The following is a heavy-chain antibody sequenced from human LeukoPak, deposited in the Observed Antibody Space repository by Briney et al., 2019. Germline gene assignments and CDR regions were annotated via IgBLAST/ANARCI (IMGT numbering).Heavy chain of an antibody. CDR1: GGSISSSSYY. D-gene: IGHD1-14*01. CDR2: IYYSGST. CDR3: ARERGTATGYYYYYYMDV. J-gene: IGHJ6*03. Sequence: SETLSLTCTVSGGSISSSSYYWGWIRQPPGKGLEWIGSIYYSGSTYYNPSLKSRVTISVDTSKNQFSLKLSSVTAADTAVYYCARERGTATGYYYYYYMDVWGKGTTVTVSS. V-gene: IGHV4-39*07.